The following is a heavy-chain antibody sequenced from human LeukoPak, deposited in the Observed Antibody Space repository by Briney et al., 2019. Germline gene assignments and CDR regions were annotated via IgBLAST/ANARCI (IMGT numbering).Heavy chain of an antibody. Sequence: SVKVSCKASGGTFSSYAISWVRQAPGQGHEWMGGIIPIFGTANYAQKFQGSVTITTDESTSTAYMELSSLRSEDTAVYYCAIGGESPYCSGGSCQRGVDYWGQGTLVTVSS. D-gene: IGHD2-15*01. CDR2: IIPIFGTA. V-gene: IGHV1-69*05. CDR1: GGTFSSYA. J-gene: IGHJ4*02. CDR3: AIGGESPYCSGGSCQRGVDY.